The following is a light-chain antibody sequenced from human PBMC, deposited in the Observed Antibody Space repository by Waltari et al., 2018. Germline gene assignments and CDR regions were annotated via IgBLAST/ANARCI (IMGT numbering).Light chain of an antibody. V-gene: IGKV3-11*01. CDR3: HQRSNWPLT. CDR2: DAS. Sequence: EIVLTQSRATLSLSPGERATLSCRASQSVDTYLAWYQHKPGQVPRLLIYDASNRATGIPARFSGSGSGADFTLIISSLEPEDFAVYYCHQRSNWPLTFGGGTKVEIK. J-gene: IGKJ4*01. CDR1: QSVDTY.